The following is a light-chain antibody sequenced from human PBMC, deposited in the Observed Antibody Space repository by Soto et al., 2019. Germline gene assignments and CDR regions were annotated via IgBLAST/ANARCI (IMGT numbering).Light chain of an antibody. CDR3: CSYAGSYTLWV. CDR1: SSDVDGYNF. CDR2: DVS. Sequence: QSVLTQPRSVSGSPGQSVTISCTGTSSDVDGYNFVSWYQQHPGKAPKLIIYDVSKRPSGVPDRFSGSKSGNTASLTISGLQAEDEADYYCCSYAGSYTLWVFGGGTKLTVL. J-gene: IGLJ3*02. V-gene: IGLV2-11*01.